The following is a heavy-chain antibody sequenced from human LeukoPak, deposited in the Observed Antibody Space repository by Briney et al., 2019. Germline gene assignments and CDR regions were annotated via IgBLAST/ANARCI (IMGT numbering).Heavy chain of an antibody. CDR1: GGSISVYY. D-gene: IGHD3-9*01. V-gene: IGHV4-4*07. CDR2: IYTSGTT. CDR3: ARRRILTGYHSRVNWFDP. Sequence: SETLSLTCTVSGGSISVYYWSWIRQPAGKGLEWIGRIYTSGTTHYNPSLKSRVTMSVDTSKNQFSLKLSSVTAADTAVYYCARRRILTGYHSRVNWFDPWGQGTLVTVSS. J-gene: IGHJ5*02.